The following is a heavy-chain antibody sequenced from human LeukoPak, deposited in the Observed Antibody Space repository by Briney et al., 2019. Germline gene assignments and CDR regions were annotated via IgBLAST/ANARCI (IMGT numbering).Heavy chain of an antibody. D-gene: IGHD3-10*01. V-gene: IGHV4-4*07. CDR1: GGSISSYY. CDR3: ARKYYGSGSYPDAFDI. J-gene: IGHJ3*02. Sequence: SETLSLTCTVSGGSISSYYWSWIRQPAGKGLEWIGRIYTSGSTNYNPSLKSRVTMSVDTSKNQFSLKLSSVTAADTAVYYCARKYYGSGSYPDAFDIWGQGTMVTVSS. CDR2: IYTSGST.